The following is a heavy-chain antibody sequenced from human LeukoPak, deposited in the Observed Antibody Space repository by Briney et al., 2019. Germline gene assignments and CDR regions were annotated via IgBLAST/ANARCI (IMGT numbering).Heavy chain of an antibody. CDR1: GFTVSSNY. J-gene: IGHJ4*02. CDR3: ARGAGYNYPYYFDY. D-gene: IGHD5-24*01. Sequence: GGSLRLSCAASGFTVSSNYMNWVRQAPGKGLEWVSVFYGGGNIYYADSVKGRFTISRDNSKNTLYLQMNSLRAEDTAVYYCARGAGYNYPYYFDYWGQGTLVTVSS. V-gene: IGHV3-53*01. CDR2: FYGGGNI.